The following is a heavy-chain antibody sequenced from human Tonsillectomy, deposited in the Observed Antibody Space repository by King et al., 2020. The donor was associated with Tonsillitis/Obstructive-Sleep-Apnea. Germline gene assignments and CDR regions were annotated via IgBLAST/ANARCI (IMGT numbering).Heavy chain of an antibody. D-gene: IGHD3-9*01. CDR2: IYYNGDT. CDR3: ARHAPDMDNYYYYMDV. V-gene: IGHV4-39*01. Sequence: LQLQESGPGLVKPSETLSLSCTVSGGSISSSRYYWGWIRQPPGKGLEWIGTIYYNGDTYFNPSLKSRVTVSIDTSENQFPLKLTSVTAADTAVYYCARHAPDMDNYYYYMDVWGKGTTVTVSS. CDR1: GGSISSSRYY. J-gene: IGHJ6*03.